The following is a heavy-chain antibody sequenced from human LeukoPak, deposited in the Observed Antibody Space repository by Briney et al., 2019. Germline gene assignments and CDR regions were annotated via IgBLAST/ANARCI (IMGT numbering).Heavy chain of an antibody. J-gene: IGHJ4*02. V-gene: IGHV4-61*01. CDR1: GGSFSSGSYY. CDR3: ASSGTTQLFDY. CDR2: IYYSGST. D-gene: IGHD1-1*01. Sequence: SETLSLTCTVSGGSFSSGSYYWRWLRQPPGRGLEWVGYIYYSGSTNYNPSLKSRVTISVDTSKNQFSLKLSSVTAADTAVYYCASSGTTQLFDYWGQGTLVTVSS.